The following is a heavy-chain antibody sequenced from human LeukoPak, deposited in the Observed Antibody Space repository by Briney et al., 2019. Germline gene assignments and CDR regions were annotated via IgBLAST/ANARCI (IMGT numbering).Heavy chain of an antibody. CDR3: ARTYCSSTSCYVGYYFDY. Sequence: GGSLRLSCAASGFTFSSYSMNWVRQAPGKGLEWVSSISRGGDYTYSEDSVKGRFTISRDNAKDSLYLQLNSLRAEDTAVYYCARTYCSSTSCYVGYYFDYWGQGTLVTVSS. CDR1: GFTFSSYS. CDR2: ISRGGDYT. D-gene: IGHD2-2*01. V-gene: IGHV3-21*01. J-gene: IGHJ4*02.